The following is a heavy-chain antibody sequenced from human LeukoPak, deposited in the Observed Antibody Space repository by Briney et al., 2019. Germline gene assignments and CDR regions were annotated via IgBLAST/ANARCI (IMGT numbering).Heavy chain of an antibody. CDR1: GYTFTSYY. Sequence: ASVKVSCKASGYTFTSYYMHWVRQAPGQGLEWMGWINPNSGGTNYAQKFQGRVTMTRDTSISTAYMELSRLRSDDTAVYYCARDPELEPWFDPWGQGTLVTVSS. J-gene: IGHJ5*02. CDR2: INPNSGGT. V-gene: IGHV1-2*02. D-gene: IGHD1-1*01. CDR3: ARDPELEPWFDP.